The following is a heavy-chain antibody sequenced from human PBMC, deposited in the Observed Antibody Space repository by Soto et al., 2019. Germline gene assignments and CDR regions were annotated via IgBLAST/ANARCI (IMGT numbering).Heavy chain of an antibody. D-gene: IGHD6-13*01. CDR1: GYTFTSYG. V-gene: IGHV1-18*01. Sequence: ASVKVSCKASGYTFTSYGISWVRQAPGQGLEWMAWINPYNGNTKYAEKFLGRVTATTDTSTATACMEVRSLTSDDTAVFYCARVGVGLAAPRVWPYWGQGTPVTVSS. CDR3: ARVGVGLAAPRVWPY. CDR2: INPYNGNT. J-gene: IGHJ4*02.